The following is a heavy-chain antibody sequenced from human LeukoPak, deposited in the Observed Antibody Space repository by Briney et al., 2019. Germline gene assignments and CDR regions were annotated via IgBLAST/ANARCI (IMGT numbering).Heavy chain of an antibody. Sequence: ASVKVSCKASGYTFTSYYMHWVRQAPGQGLEWMGIINPSGGSTSYAQKLQGRVTMTTDTSTSTAYMELRSLRSDDTAVYYCASAPYYYGSGSYNQNDYWGQGTLVTVSS. D-gene: IGHD3-10*01. V-gene: IGHV1-46*01. J-gene: IGHJ4*02. CDR2: INPSGGST. CDR1: GYTFTSYY. CDR3: ASAPYYYGSGSYNQNDY.